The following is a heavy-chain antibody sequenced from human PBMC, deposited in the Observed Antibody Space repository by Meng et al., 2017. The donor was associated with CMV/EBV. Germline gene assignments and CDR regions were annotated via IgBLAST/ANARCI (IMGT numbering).Heavy chain of an antibody. CDR2: ISSSSSYI. D-gene: IGHD5-12*01. Sequence: GGSLRLSCAASGFTFSSYSMNWVRQAPGKGLEWVSSISSSSSYIYYADSVKGRFTISRDNAKNSLYLQMNSLRAEDTAAYYCARGGSGYGSDYWGQGTLVTVSS. CDR1: GFTFSSYS. CDR3: ARGGSGYGSDY. J-gene: IGHJ4*02. V-gene: IGHV3-21*01.